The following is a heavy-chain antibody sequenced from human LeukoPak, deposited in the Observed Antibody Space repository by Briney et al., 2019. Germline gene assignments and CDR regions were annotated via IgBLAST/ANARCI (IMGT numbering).Heavy chain of an antibody. CDR1: GYTFTGYY. CDR3: ARGAAASGWFDP. CDR2: INPNSGGT. J-gene: IGHJ5*02. D-gene: IGHD6-13*01. V-gene: IGHV1-2*02. Sequence: ASVNVSCKASGYTFTGYYMHWVRQAPGQGLEWMGWINPNSGGTNYAQKFQGRVTMTRDTSISTAYMELSRLRSDDTAVYYCARGAAASGWFDPWGQGTLVTVSS.